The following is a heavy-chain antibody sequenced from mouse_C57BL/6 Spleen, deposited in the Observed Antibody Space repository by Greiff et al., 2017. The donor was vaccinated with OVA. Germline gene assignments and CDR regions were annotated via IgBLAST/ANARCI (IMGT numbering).Heavy chain of an antibody. V-gene: IGHV10-1*01. Sequence: EVQRVESGGGLVQPKGSLKLSCAASGFSFNTYAMNWVRQAPGKGLEWVARIRSKSNNYATYYADSVKDRFTISRDDSESMLYLQMNNLKTEDTAMYYCVRHGTGAMDYWGQGTSVTVSS. J-gene: IGHJ4*01. D-gene: IGHD3-3*01. CDR2: IRSKSNNYAT. CDR3: VRHGTGAMDY. CDR1: GFSFNTYA.